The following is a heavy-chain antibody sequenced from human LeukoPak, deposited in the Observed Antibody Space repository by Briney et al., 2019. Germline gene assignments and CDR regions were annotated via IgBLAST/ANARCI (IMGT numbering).Heavy chain of an antibody. Sequence: GASVKVSCKASGYTFTSYAMNWVRQAPGQGLEWMGWINTNTGNPTYAQGFTGRFVFSLDTSVSTAYLQISSLKAEDTAVYYCARDSHAYETLLRRWTFDIWGQGTMVTVSS. CDR2: INTNTGNP. J-gene: IGHJ3*02. CDR3: ARDSHAYETLLRRWTFDI. CDR1: GYTFTSYA. D-gene: IGHD2/OR15-2a*01. V-gene: IGHV7-4-1*02.